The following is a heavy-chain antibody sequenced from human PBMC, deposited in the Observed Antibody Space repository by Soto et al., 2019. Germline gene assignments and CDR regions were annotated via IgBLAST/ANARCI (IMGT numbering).Heavy chain of an antibody. V-gene: IGHV3-21*01. D-gene: IGHD3-10*01. CDR3: ARGGVGVYRDAFDI. Sequence: PGGSLRLSCAASGFTFSSYSMNWVRQAPGKGLEWVSSISSSSSYIYYADSVKGRFTISRDNAKNSLYLQMNSLRAEDTAVYYCARGGVGVYRDAFDIWGQGTMVTV. CDR2: ISSSSSYI. J-gene: IGHJ3*02. CDR1: GFTFSSYS.